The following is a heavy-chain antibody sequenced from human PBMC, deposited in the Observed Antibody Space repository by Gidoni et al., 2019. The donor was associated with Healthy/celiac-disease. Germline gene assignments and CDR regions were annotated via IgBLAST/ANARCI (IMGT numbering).Heavy chain of an antibody. CDR3: VKSRGPYYHYYGVDV. Sequence: EVQLVESGGGLVQSGSSLRLSCAASGFSFDDYAMHWVRQGPGKGLEWVSGIDWNSGSIDYADSAKGRFTISRDNAKNSLFLQMNSLRVEDTALYYCVKSRGPYYHYYGVDVWGPGTTVTVSS. J-gene: IGHJ6*02. CDR2: IDWNSGSI. V-gene: IGHV3-9*01. CDR1: GFSFDDYA.